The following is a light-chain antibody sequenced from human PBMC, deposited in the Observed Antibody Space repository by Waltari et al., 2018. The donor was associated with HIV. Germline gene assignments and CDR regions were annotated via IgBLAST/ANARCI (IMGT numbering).Light chain of an antibody. CDR3: CSYAGSSTLV. V-gene: IGLV2-23*02. Sequence: QSALTQPASVSGSPGQSITISCTGTSSDVGRYNLVSWYQQHPCKAPNLMIYEVSKRPSGVSNRFSGSKSGNTASLTISGLQAEDEADYYCCSYAGSSTLVFGGGTKLTVL. CDR2: EVS. CDR1: SSDVGRYNL. J-gene: IGLJ2*01.